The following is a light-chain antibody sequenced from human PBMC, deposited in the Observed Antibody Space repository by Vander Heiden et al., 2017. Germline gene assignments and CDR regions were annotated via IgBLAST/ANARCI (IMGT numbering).Light chain of an antibody. CDR3: QEWDSSTAGAV. CDR1: KLGDKY. J-gene: IGLJ2*01. CDR2: QDS. V-gene: IGLV3-1*01. Sequence: SYELTQPPSVSVSPGQTASITCSGDKLGDKYACWYQQKPGQSPVLVIYQDSKRPSGIPERFSGSNSGNTATLTISGTQAMDEADYYCQEWDSSTAGAVFGGGTKLTVL.